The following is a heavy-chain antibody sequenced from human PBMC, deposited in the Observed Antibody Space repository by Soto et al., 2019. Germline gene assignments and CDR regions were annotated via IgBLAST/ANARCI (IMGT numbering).Heavy chain of an antibody. CDR3: ARDHRYDFWSGYPYNWFDP. D-gene: IGHD3-3*01. CDR2: ISSSSSYI. V-gene: IGHV3-21*01. Sequence: GGSLGLSCAASGFTFSSYSMNWVRQAPGKGLEWVSSISSSSSYIYYADSVKGRFTISRDNAKNSLYLQMNSLRAEDTAVYYCARDHRYDFWSGYPYNWFDPWGQGTLVTVSS. J-gene: IGHJ5*02. CDR1: GFTFSSYS.